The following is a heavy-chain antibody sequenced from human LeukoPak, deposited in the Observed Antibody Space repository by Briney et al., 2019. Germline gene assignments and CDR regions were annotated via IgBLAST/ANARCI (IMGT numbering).Heavy chain of an antibody. CDR2: INPHGGGT. Sequence: ASVKVSCKASGYSFTEQYIQWVRQAPGQGLEWMGWINPHGGGTNYAQKFQGRVALTRDTSLSTAYMDLSRLRSDDTAVYYCARQGGSARYFDYWGQGTLVTVSS. V-gene: IGHV1-2*02. CDR1: GYSFTEQY. J-gene: IGHJ4*02. D-gene: IGHD3-16*02. CDR3: ARQGGSARYFDY.